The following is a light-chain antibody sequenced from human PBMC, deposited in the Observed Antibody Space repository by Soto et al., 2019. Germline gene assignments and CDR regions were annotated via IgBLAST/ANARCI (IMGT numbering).Light chain of an antibody. Sequence: EIVVTESPATLSLSPGERATLSCRASQSVSSYLAWYQQKPGQAPRLLIYDASNTATGIPARFSGSGSGTDFTLTISSLEPEDFAVYYCQQRSNWPPLTFGGATKVDIK. CDR2: DAS. CDR3: QQRSNWPPLT. V-gene: IGKV3-11*01. CDR1: QSVSSY. J-gene: IGKJ4*01.